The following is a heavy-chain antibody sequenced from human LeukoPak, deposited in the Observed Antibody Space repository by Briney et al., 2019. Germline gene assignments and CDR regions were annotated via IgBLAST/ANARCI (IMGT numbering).Heavy chain of an antibody. CDR1: GGSISGYY. Sequence: PSETLSLTCTVSGGSISGYYWSWIRQPPGKGLEWIGYIYYSGSTNYNPSLKSRVTISVDTSKNQFSLKLSSVTAADTAVYYCARDSSGRYFDLWGRGTLVTVSS. D-gene: IGHD6-19*01. CDR2: IYYSGST. CDR3: ARDSSGRYFDL. J-gene: IGHJ2*01. V-gene: IGHV4-59*01.